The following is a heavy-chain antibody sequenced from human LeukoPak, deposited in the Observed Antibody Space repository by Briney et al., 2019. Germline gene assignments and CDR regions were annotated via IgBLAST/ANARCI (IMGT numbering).Heavy chain of an antibody. V-gene: IGHV1-18*04. J-gene: IGHJ1*01. Sequence: ASVKVSCKASGYTFTGYYMHWVRQAPGQGLEWMGWISAYNGYTNYAQKFQFRVTMTTDTSTSTAYMELRGLTSDDTAVYYCARDKAVTTERTQYFYHWGQGTLVTVSS. D-gene: IGHD4-11*01. CDR1: GYTFTGYY. CDR2: ISAYNGYT. CDR3: ARDKAVTTERTQYFYH.